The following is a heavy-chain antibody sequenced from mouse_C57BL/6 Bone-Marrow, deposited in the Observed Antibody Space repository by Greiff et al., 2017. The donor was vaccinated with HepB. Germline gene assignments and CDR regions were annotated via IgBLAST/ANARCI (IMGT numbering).Heavy chain of an antibody. J-gene: IGHJ3*01. Sequence: VQLKQSGPELVKPGDSVKISCKASGYSFTGYFMNWVMQSHGKSLEWIGRINPYNGDTFYNQKFKGKATLTVDKSSSTAHMELRSLTSEDSAVYYCARAFYYGSPCVYGGRGTRVSVSA. CDR1: GYSFTGYF. V-gene: IGHV1-20*01. CDR3: ARAFYYGSPCVY. D-gene: IGHD1-1*01. CDR2: INPYNGDT.